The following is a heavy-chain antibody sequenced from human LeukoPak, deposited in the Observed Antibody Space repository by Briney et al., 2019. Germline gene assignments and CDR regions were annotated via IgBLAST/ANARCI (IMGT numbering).Heavy chain of an antibody. J-gene: IGHJ4*02. CDR2: IRYDGSSE. CDR1: GFTFSTYG. V-gene: IGHV3-33*01. D-gene: IGHD2-15*01. Sequence: GKSLRLSCAASGFTFSTYGTHWVRQAPGKGLEWVAVIRYDGSSEYYADSVKGRFIISRDNSKNTLYLQMNSLRAEDTAVYYCARYCSGGSCYMGLIWGQGTLVTVSS. CDR3: ARYCSGGSCYMGLI.